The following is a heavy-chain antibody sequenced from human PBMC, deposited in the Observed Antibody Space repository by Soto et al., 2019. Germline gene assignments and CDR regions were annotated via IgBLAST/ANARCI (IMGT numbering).Heavy chain of an antibody. CDR2: ILSRGST. D-gene: IGHD6-19*01. Sequence: QLQLPESGPGLVKPSETLSLTCIVSGGSITRNNHYWGWIRQSPGKGLEWIGSILSRGSTNYNPALKSRVTLSVETSKNQCSLKMSSVTAADTALYYCARLGSSGWYQGSYFDYWGQGTLVTVSS. CDR3: ARLGSSGWYQGSYFDY. J-gene: IGHJ4*02. V-gene: IGHV4-39*01. CDR1: GGSITRNNHY.